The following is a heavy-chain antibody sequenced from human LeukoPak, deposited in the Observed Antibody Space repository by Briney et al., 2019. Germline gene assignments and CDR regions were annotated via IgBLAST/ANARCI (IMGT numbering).Heavy chain of an antibody. D-gene: IGHD5-18*01. J-gene: IGHJ4*02. CDR2: IWYDGSNK. CDR1: GFTFSSYA. V-gene: IGHV3-33*08. CDR3: ARGLGYSYGYGIDY. Sequence: PGRSLRLSCAASGFTFSSYAMHWVRRAPGKGPEWVAIIWYDGSNKYYAESVEGRFTISRDNSKNTLYLQMNSLRAEDTAVYSCARGLGYSYGYGIDYWGQGTLVIASS.